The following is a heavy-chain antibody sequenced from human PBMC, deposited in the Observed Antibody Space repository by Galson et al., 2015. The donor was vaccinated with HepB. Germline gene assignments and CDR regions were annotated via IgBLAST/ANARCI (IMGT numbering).Heavy chain of an antibody. V-gene: IGHV3-74*01. CDR2: INGDGTST. D-gene: IGHD3-10*02. CDR3: ARAGYETSGFYYVPVGY. CDR1: GFTFSTYW. J-gene: IGHJ4*02. Sequence: SLRLSCAASGFTFSTYWMHWVRQAPGKGLVWVSLINGDGTSTNYADSVRGRFSISRDNAKNTVYLQMHSLRAEDTGVYYCARAGYETSGFYYVPVGYWGQGAQVT.